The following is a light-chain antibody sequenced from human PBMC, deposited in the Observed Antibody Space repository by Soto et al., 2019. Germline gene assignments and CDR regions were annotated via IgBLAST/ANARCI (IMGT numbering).Light chain of an antibody. J-gene: IGKJ2*01. CDR2: AAS. CDR3: QQYDNAPQT. V-gene: IGKV1-39*01. CDR1: QSISSY. Sequence: DIQMTQSPSSLSASVGDRVTITCRASQSISSYLNWYQQKPGKAPKLLIYAASSLQSGVPSRFSGSGSGTDFTLTISSLQPEDFATYYCQQYDNAPQTFGQGTKVDIK.